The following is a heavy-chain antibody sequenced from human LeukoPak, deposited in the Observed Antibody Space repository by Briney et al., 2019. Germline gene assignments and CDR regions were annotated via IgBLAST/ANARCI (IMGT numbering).Heavy chain of an antibody. CDR1: GGTFSSYA. CDR3: AREGYYYGSGGYFNY. Sequence: ASVKVSCKASGGTFSSYAISWVRQAPGQGLEWMGGIIPIFGTANYAQKFQGRVTITADESTSTAYMELSSLRSEDTAVYYCAREGYYYGSGGYFNYWGQGTLVTVSS. J-gene: IGHJ4*02. CDR2: IIPIFGTA. V-gene: IGHV1-69*13. D-gene: IGHD3-10*01.